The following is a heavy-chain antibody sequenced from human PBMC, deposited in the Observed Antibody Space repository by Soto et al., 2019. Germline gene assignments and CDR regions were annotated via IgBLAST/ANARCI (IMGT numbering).Heavy chain of an antibody. Sequence: SETLSLTCTVSGGSISSYYWSWIRQPPGKGLEWIGYIYYSWSTNYNPSLKSRVTISVDTSKNQFSLKLSSVTAADTAVYYCAGPYSNLVRGYYYYGMDVWGQGTTVTVSS. V-gene: IGHV4-59*01. J-gene: IGHJ6*02. CDR1: GGSISSYY. D-gene: IGHD6-13*01. CDR2: IYYSWST. CDR3: AGPYSNLVRGYYYYGMDV.